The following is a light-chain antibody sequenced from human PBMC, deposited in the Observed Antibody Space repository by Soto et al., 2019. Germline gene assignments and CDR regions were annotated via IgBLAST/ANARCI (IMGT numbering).Light chain of an antibody. J-gene: IGKJ1*01. V-gene: IGKV3-15*01. CDR3: QQYNDWPLT. CDR1: QSVSSN. CDR2: GAF. Sequence: EIVMTQSPATLSVSPWEIATLSCRASQSVSSNLAWYQQKPGQAPSLLIYGAFTRATGIPARFSGTGSGTEFTLTISSLQSEDFALYYCQQYNDWPLTFGQGTKVDIK.